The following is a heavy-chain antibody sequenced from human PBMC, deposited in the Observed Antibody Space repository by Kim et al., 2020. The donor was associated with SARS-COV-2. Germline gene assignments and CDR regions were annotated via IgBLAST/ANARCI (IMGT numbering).Heavy chain of an antibody. D-gene: IGHD3-10*01. CDR3: AKESNVRYYGSGSPHFDY. J-gene: IGHJ4*02. Sequence: GGSLRLSCAASGFTFSSYGMHWVRQAPGKGLEWVAVIWYDGSNKYYADSVKGRFTISRDNSKNTLYLQMNSLRAEDTAVYYCAKESNVRYYGSGSPHFDYWGQGTLVTVSS. V-gene: IGHV3-33*06. CDR2: IWYDGSNK. CDR1: GFTFSSYG.